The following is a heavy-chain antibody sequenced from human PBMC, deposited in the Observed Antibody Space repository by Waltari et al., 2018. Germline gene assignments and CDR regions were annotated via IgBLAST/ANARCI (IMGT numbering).Heavy chain of an antibody. D-gene: IGHD2-2*01. Sequence: QLQLQESGPGLVKPSETLSLTCTVSGGSISSSSYYWVWVRQPPGKGLEWIGRIYYSGSTYYNPSLKSRVTISVDTSNNQFSLRVSSVTAADTAVFYCARMVRGYCSSTSCHTDHWGQGTLVTVSS. J-gene: IGHJ4*02. CDR1: GGSISSSSYY. V-gene: IGHV4-39*07. CDR2: IYYSGST. CDR3: ARMVRGYCSSTSCHTDH.